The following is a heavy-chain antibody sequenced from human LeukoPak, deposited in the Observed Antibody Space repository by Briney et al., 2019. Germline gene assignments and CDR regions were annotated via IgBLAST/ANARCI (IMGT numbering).Heavy chain of an antibody. V-gene: IGHV1-2*06. CDR3: ALPVEYSYVCFDY. CDR1: GYTFNGYY. J-gene: IGHJ4*02. D-gene: IGHD5-18*01. Sequence: SVKVSCKASGYTFNGYYMHWLRQAPGQGLDGVGRINLNSCGTHYAQKFQGRVTMTRDTSISTAYMELSRLRSDDTAVYYCALPVEYSYVCFDYWGQGTLVTVSS. CDR2: INLNSCGT.